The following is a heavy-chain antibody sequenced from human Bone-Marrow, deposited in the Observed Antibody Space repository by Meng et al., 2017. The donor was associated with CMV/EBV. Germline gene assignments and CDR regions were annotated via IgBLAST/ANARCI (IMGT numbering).Heavy chain of an antibody. CDR1: GGSISSYY. Sequence: SETLSLTCTVSGGSISSYYWSWIRQPPGKGLEWIGYIYYSGSTNYNPSLKSRVTISVDTSKNQFSLKLSSVTAADTAVYYCARAPYCGGDCYWDGWYFALWGRGNLVPVDS. J-gene: IGHJ2*01. D-gene: IGHD2-21*01. V-gene: IGHV4-59*01. CDR2: IYYSGST. CDR3: ARAPYCGGDCYWDGWYFAL.